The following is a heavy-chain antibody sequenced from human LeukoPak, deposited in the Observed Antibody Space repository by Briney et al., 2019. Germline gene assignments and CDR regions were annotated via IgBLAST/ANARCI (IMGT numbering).Heavy chain of an antibody. D-gene: IGHD3-10*01. CDR1: GGTFSSYA. V-gene: IGHV1-69*06. J-gene: IGHJ5*02. CDR3: ARREGLGESMGNYNWFDP. Sequence: ASVKVSCKASGGTFSSYAISWVRQAPGQELEWMGGIIPIFGTANYAQKFQGRVTITADKSTSTAYMELSSLRSEDTAVYYCARREGLGESMGNYNWFDPWGQGTLVTVSS. CDR2: IIPIFGTA.